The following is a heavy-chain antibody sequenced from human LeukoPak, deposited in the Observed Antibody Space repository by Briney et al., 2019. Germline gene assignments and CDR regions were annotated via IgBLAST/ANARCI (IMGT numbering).Heavy chain of an antibody. V-gene: IGHV3-66*01. D-gene: IGHD5-24*01. CDR1: GFIFSSNH. Sequence: GGSLRLSCAVSGFIFSSNHMNWVRQAPGKGLEWVSVIYSGGYSGGGPFYADSVKGRFTTSSDSSKNTLFLQMNSLRAEDTAVYYCARDVYGDGYNSFDYWGRGSLVTVSS. CDR2: IYSGGYSGGGP. CDR3: ARDVYGDGYNSFDY. J-gene: IGHJ4*02.